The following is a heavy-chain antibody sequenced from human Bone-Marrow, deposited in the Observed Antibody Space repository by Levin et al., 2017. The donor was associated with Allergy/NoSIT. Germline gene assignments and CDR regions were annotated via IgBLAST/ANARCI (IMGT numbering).Heavy chain of an antibody. D-gene: IGHD3-10*01. Sequence: PGGSLRLSCAASGFPFSSFAMSWFRQAPGKGLEWVAATSGSGSSPNYADSVKGRLTISRDNSKDTLYLQLSSLRAGDTAVYYCARRRPGSGPFDIWGQGTMVIVSP. CDR2: TSGSGSSP. CDR1: GFPFSSFA. CDR3: ARRRPGSGPFDI. V-gene: IGHV3-23*01. J-gene: IGHJ3*02.